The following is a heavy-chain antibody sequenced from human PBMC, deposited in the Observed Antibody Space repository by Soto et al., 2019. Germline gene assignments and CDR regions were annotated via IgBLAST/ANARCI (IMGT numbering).Heavy chain of an antibody. V-gene: IGHV1-46*01. CDR2: VNPSGGHT. CDR1: GDTFTDYY. D-gene: IGHD2-21*02. CDR3: ARGGHVVVVTAALDY. J-gene: IGHJ4*02. Sequence: QVQLMQSGAEVKKPGASVKVSCKASGDTFTDYYIHWVRQAPGQGLEWMGTVNPSGGHTTYAQHFLGRVTTTXXXSXXTIYLELTSLTSDDTAVYYCARGGHVVVVTAALDYWGQGPLVTVSS.